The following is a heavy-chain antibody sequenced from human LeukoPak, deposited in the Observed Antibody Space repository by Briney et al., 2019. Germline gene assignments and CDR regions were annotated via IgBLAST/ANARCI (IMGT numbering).Heavy chain of an antibody. D-gene: IGHD4-17*01. CDR3: AGGRDTVTLDY. CDR1: GFTVSSNY. CDR2: IYSGGST. J-gene: IGHJ4*02. Sequence: PGVSLRLSCAASGFTVSSNYMSWGRQAPGKGLEWVSVIYSGGSTYYADSVKGRFTISRDNSKNTLSLQMNSLRPEHTAVYYCAGGRDTVTLDYWGQGTLVTVSS. V-gene: IGHV3-53*01.